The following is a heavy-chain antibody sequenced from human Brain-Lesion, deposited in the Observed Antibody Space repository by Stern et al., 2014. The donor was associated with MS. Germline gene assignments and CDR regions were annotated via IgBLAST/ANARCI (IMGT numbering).Heavy chain of an antibody. CDR1: GYIFTGYY. CDR2: INPNTGGT. V-gene: IGHV1-2*02. D-gene: IGHD3-3*01. CDR3: ARDQRGITIFGVVTDYYYLGMDV. J-gene: IGHJ6*02. Sequence: QVQLLQPGAEVKKPGASVKVSCKTSGYIFTGYYIHWVRQAPGQGLDWMAWINPNTGGTKYAQKFQGRVTMSRDTSISTAYVELSSLTSDDTAVYYCARDQRGITIFGVVTDYYYLGMDVWGQGTTVTVSS.